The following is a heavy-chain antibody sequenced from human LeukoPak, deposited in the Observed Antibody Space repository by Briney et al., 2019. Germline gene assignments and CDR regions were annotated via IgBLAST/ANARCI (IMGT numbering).Heavy chain of an antibody. J-gene: IGHJ4*02. V-gene: IGHV1-18*01. Sequence: ASVKVSCKASGYTFTSTGICWVRQAPGQGLEWMGWVSAYNGNTNYAQKFRGRVTMTIDTSTNTAYMELRSLRSDDTAVYYCARDSRYGDYPFDYWGQGTLVTVSS. D-gene: IGHD4-17*01. CDR2: VSAYNGNT. CDR3: ARDSRYGDYPFDY. CDR1: GYTFTSTG.